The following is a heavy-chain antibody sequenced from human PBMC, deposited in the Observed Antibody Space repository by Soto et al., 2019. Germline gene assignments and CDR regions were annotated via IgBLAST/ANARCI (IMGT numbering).Heavy chain of an antibody. D-gene: IGHD3-10*01. CDR3: ARYGSGSYYYGMDV. CDR2: IWYDGSNK. V-gene: IGHV3-33*01. Sequence: GGSLRLSCAASGFTFSSYGMHWVRQAPGKGLEWVAVIWYDGSNKYYADSVKGRFTISRDNSKNTLYLQMNSLRAEDTAVYYSARYGSGSYYYGMDVWGQGTTVTVSS. J-gene: IGHJ6*02. CDR1: GFTFSSYG.